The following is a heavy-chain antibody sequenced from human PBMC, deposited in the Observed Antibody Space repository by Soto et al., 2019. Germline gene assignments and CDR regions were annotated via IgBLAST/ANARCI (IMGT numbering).Heavy chain of an antibody. D-gene: IGHD6-13*01. V-gene: IGHV4-31*03. Sequence: SETLSLTCSVSGGSITNGAYYWTWIRQDPGKGLEWIGYIYHSGSTYYNPSLQSRVTMSVDTSKNQFSLKLRSVTAADTAVYFCARIRGGAAGNFGYWGQGTLVTVSS. CDR1: GGSITNGAYY. CDR2: IYHSGST. CDR3: ARIRGGAAGNFGY. J-gene: IGHJ4*02.